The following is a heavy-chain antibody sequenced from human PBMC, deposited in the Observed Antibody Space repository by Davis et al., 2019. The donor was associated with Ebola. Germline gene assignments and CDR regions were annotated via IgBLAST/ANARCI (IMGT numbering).Heavy chain of an antibody. CDR2: IYYSGST. CDR1: GGSVSSGSYY. Sequence: SETLSLTCTVSGGSVSSGSYYWGWIRQPPGKGLEWIGSIYYSGSTYYNPSLKSRVIISADTSKNQLSLKLSSVTAADTAAYYCARHPNWNDGLDYWGQGTLVTVSS. D-gene: IGHD1-1*01. CDR3: ARHPNWNDGLDY. V-gene: IGHV4-39*01. J-gene: IGHJ4*02.